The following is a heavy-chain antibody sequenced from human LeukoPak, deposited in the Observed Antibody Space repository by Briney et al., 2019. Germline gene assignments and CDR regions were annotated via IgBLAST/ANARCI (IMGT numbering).Heavy chain of an antibody. CDR1: VFTFTGYY. Sequence: ASVKVSCKASVFTFTGYYLHWVRQAPRQGLEWMGWINGNSGGTNYAQTFQGRVTMTKDTSINAAYLEPSRLTSDESAMYYCAREFRRSLDYWGQGTLVTVSS. D-gene: IGHD1-14*01. V-gene: IGHV1-2*02. CDR3: AREFRRSLDY. CDR2: INGNSGGT. J-gene: IGHJ4*02.